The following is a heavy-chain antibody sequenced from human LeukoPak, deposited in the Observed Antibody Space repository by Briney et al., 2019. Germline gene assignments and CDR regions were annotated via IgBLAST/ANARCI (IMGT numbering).Heavy chain of an antibody. CDR3: ARDKDIRINMIVVVMLDY. D-gene: IGHD3-22*01. V-gene: IGHV3-21*01. Sequence: PGGSLRLSCAASGFTFSSYSMNWVRQAPGKGLEWVSSISSSSSYLYYADSVKGRFTISRDNAKNSLYLQMNNLRAEDTDVSYCARDKDIRINMIVVVMLDYWGQGTLVTVCS. CDR1: GFTFSSYS. CDR2: ISSSSSYL. J-gene: IGHJ4*02.